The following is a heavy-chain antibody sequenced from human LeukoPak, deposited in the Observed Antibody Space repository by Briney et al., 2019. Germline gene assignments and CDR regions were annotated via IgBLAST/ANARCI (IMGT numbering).Heavy chain of an antibody. CDR1: GFTFSRYG. J-gene: IGHJ6*02. V-gene: IGHV3-33*01. D-gene: IGHD6-13*01. Sequence: GRSLRLSCAASGFTFSRYGMHWVRQAPGKGLEWVAVIWYDGSNKYYGDSVKGRVTISRDNSKNTLYLEMNSLRAEDTAVYYCARDRAAAGMGNGMDVWGQGTTVTVSS. CDR3: ARDRAAAGMGNGMDV. CDR2: IWYDGSNK.